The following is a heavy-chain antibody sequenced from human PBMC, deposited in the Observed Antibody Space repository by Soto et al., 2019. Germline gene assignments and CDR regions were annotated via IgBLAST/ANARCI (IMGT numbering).Heavy chain of an antibody. CDR3: ARGYYANSGQSRTFHI. D-gene: IGHD3-22*01. CDR2: IYYSGST. J-gene: IGHJ3*02. Sequence: YWGLIRKPPGKGLEWIGYIYYSGSTNYNPSLKSRVTISVDTSKNQFSLKLSSVTAADTAVYYCARGYYANSGQSRTFHIWGHAPMVTVS. CDR1: Y. V-gene: IGHV4-59*01.